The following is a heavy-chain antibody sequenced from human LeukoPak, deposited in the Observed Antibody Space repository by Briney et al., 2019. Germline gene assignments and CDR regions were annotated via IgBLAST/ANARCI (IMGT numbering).Heavy chain of an antibody. CDR1: GGSISSGGYY. CDR3: AADRGYCSGGSCYQGNYFDY. Sequence: SETLSLTCTVSGGSISSGGYYWSWIRQHPGKGLEWIGYIYYSGSTYYNPSLKSRVTMSVDTSKNQFSLKLSSVTAADTAVYYCAADRGYCSGGSCYQGNYFDYWGQGTLVTVSS. J-gene: IGHJ4*02. V-gene: IGHV4-31*03. CDR2: IYYSGST. D-gene: IGHD2-15*01.